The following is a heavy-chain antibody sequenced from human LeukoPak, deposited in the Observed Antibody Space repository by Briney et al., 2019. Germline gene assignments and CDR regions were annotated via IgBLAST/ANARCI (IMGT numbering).Heavy chain of an antibody. CDR2: IWYDGSNK. CDR3: ARDSSGLFDY. J-gene: IGHJ4*02. V-gene: IGHV3-33*08. D-gene: IGHD6-19*01. CDR1: EFTFNNYW. Sequence: GGSLRLSCAASEFTFNNYWMHWVRQAPGKGLEWVAVIWYDGSNKYYADSVKGRFTISRDNSKNTLYLQMNSLRAEDTAVYYCARDSSGLFDYWGQGTLVTVSS.